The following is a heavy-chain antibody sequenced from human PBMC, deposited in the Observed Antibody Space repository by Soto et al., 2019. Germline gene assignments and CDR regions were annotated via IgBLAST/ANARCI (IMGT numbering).Heavy chain of an antibody. CDR2: IIPILGIA. Sequence: QVQLVQSGAEVKKPGSSVKVSCKASGGTFSSYTISWVRQAPGQGLEWMGRIIPILGIANYAQKFQGRVTITADKSTSTAYMELSSLRSEDTAVYYCARDYKIPNWWFDPWGQGTLVTVSS. J-gene: IGHJ5*02. CDR3: ARDYKIPNWWFDP. CDR1: GGTFSSYT. D-gene: IGHD1-1*01. V-gene: IGHV1-69*08.